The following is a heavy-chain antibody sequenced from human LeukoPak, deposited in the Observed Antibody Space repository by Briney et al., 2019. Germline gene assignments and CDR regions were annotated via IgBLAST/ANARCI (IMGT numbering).Heavy chain of an antibody. D-gene: IGHD2-2*02. CDR1: GFTFSSYS. J-gene: IGHJ5*02. CDR2: ISSSSTI. Sequence: GGSLRLSCAASGFTFSSYSMNWVRQAPGKGLEWVSYISSSSTIYYADSVKGRFTISRDNAKNSLYLQMNSLRAEDTAVYYCARDHSCSSISCYRAPFDPWGQGTLVTVSS. V-gene: IGHV3-48*01. CDR3: ARDHSCSSISCYRAPFDP.